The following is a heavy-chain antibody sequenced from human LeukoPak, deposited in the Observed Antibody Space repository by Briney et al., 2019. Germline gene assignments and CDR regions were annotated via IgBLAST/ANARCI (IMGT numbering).Heavy chain of an antibody. CDR1: GFTFSRDA. V-gene: IGHV3-23*01. J-gene: IGHJ1*01. D-gene: IGHD1-26*01. Sequence: GGSLRLSCADSGFTFSRDAMSWVRQAPGKGLEWVSAISGSGVTTHYAGSVKGRFSISRDNSKNTLYLQMNSLRAEDTALYYCAKKVVVGATSPYSDFQDWGQGTLVTVSS. CDR2: ISGSGVTT. CDR3: AKKVVVGATSPYSDFQD.